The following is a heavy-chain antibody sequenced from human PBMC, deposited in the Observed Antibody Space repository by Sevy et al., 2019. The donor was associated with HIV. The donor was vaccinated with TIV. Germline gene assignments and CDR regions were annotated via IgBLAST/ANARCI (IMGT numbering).Heavy chain of an antibody. D-gene: IGHD3-3*01. CDR2: MSPKSGNT. Sequence: ASVKVSCKASGDTFTTYDINWVRQATGQGLEWMGWMSPKSGNTGFAQKFQGRLTMTRDTSIGTAYMELSSLRSEDTAVYYWASGGSGDVWNYEYYYYGMDVWGQGTTVTVSS. J-gene: IGHJ6*02. CDR3: ASGGSGDVWNYEYYYYGMDV. CDR1: GDTFTTYD. V-gene: IGHV1-8*02.